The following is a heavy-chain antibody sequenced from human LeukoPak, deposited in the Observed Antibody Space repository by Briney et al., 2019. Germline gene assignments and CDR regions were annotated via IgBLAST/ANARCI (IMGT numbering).Heavy chain of an antibody. Sequence: SETLSLTCTVSGCSISSGFYYWSWIRQPAGEGLEWIGRIYTNGSTNYSPFLKSRVTISIDTSKNQFSLKLSSVTAADPAVYYCARSHDFWSGSDNWFDPCSQGTLVTVSS. D-gene: IGHD3-3*01. CDR3: ARSHDFWSGSDNWFDP. J-gene: IGHJ5*02. V-gene: IGHV4-61*02. CDR1: GCSISSGFYY. CDR2: IYTNGST.